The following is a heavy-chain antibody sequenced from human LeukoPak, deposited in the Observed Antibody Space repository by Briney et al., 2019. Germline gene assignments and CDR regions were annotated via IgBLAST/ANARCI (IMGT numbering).Heavy chain of an antibody. CDR3: AKDEHCSSTSCFRVDY. Sequence: GGSLRLSCAASGFTVSSNYMSWVRQAPGTGLEWVPAISGSGGSTYYADSVKGRFTISRDNSKNTLYLQMNSLRAEDTAVYYCAKDEHCSSTSCFRVDYWGQGTLVTVSS. D-gene: IGHD2-2*01. V-gene: IGHV3-23*01. CDR1: GFTVSSNY. J-gene: IGHJ4*02. CDR2: ISGSGGST.